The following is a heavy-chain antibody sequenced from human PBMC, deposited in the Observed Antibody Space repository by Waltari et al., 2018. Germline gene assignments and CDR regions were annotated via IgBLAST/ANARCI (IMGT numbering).Heavy chain of an antibody. CDR2: IYSGGST. CDR1: GFTVSSNY. V-gene: IGHV3-53*01. Sequence: EVQLVESGGGLIQPGGSVRISCAASGFTVSSNYMSWVRQAPGKGRDLVSFIYSGGSTYYADSVKGRFTISRDNSKNTLYLQMNSLRAEDTAVYYCARLRWFDYWGQGTLVTVSS. J-gene: IGHJ4*02. D-gene: IGHD4-17*01. CDR3: ARLRWFDY.